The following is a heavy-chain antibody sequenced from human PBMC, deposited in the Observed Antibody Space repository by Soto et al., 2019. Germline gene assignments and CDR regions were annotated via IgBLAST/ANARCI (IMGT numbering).Heavy chain of an antibody. V-gene: IGHV4-31*03. Sequence: SETLSLTCTVSGGSISSGGYYWSWIRQHPGKGLEWIGYIYYSGSTYYNPSLKSRVTISVDTSKNQFSLKLSSVTAADTAVYCCASTRPYYDFWSGYYNYYYYYMDVWGKGTTVTVSS. J-gene: IGHJ6*03. CDR3: ASTRPYYDFWSGYYNYYYYYMDV. CDR1: GGSISSGGYY. CDR2: IYYSGST. D-gene: IGHD3-3*01.